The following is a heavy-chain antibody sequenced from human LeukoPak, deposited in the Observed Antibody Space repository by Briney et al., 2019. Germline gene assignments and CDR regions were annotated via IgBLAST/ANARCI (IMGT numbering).Heavy chain of an antibody. CDR2: IYYSGST. CDR1: GDSISGYY. CDR3: ARRKGGSYLSYFDY. V-gene: IGHV4-59*08. J-gene: IGHJ4*02. D-gene: IGHD1-26*01. Sequence: PSETLSLTCAVSGDSISGYYWSWIRQPPGKGLEWIGDIYYSGSTNDNPSLKSRVTISVDTSKNQFSLKLSSVTAADTAVYYCARRKGGSYLSYFDYWGQGTLVTVSS.